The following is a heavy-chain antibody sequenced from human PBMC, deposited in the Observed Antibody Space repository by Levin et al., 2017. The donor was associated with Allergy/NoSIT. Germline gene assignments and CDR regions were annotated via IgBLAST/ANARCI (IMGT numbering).Heavy chain of an antibody. V-gene: IGHV3-9*01. Sequence: SLKISCVVSGFTFDDCAMHWVRQVPGRGLEWVAGITWNGETVTYADSVKGRFTISRDNAKNSLFLQMDGLRPEDTALYYCAKDTLTFGDLVAQTPYWGQGTLVTVSS. D-gene: IGHD3-16*01. CDR2: ITWNGETV. J-gene: IGHJ4*02. CDR3: AKDTLTFGDLVAQTPY. CDR1: GFTFDDCA.